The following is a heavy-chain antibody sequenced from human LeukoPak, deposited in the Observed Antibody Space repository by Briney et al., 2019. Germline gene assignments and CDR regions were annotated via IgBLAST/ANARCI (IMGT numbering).Heavy chain of an antibody. Sequence: SETLSLTCSVSGYSISSDYYWGWIRQPPGKGLEWIGSFYHSGSTYYNPSLKSRVTISVDTSKNQFSLKLRSVTVADTAVYYYARQDSSTTAGDYWGQGTLVTVSS. J-gene: IGHJ4*02. CDR1: GYSISSDYY. V-gene: IGHV4-38-2*02. D-gene: IGHD1-1*01. CDR2: FYHSGST. CDR3: ARQDSSTTAGDY.